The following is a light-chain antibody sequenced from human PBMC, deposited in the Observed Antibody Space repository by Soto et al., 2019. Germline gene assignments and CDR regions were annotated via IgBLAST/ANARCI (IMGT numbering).Light chain of an antibody. J-gene: IGLJ3*02. Sequence: QPVLTQPPSASGTPGQTVSISCSGSSSNIGSNAVSWYQHFPGTAPKVLIYSDDQRPSGVPDRFSGSKSGTSASLAISGLQAEDEADYFCAAWGDSLNTWVFGGGTKLTVL. V-gene: IGLV1-44*01. CDR3: AAWGDSLNTWV. CDR2: SDD. CDR1: SSNIGSNA.